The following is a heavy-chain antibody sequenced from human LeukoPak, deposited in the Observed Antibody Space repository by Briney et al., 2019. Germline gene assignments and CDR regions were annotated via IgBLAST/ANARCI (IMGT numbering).Heavy chain of an antibody. Sequence: GGSLRLSCAASGSTVSSNYMSWVRQAPGKGLEWVSVIYSGGSTYYADSVKGRFTISRDNSKNTLYLQMNSLRAEDTAVYYCARDGHYGDYYYYYYMDVWGKGTTVTVPS. J-gene: IGHJ6*03. CDR1: GSTVSSNY. D-gene: IGHD4-17*01. CDR2: IYSGGST. V-gene: IGHV3-53*01. CDR3: ARDGHYGDYYYYYYMDV.